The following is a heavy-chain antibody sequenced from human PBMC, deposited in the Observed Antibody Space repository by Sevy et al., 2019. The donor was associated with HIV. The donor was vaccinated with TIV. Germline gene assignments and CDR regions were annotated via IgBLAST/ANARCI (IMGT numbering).Heavy chain of an antibody. CDR3: AKDFDDYGDYAGSDY. D-gene: IGHD4-17*01. Sequence: GGSLRVSCAASGFTFSSYAMSWVRQAPGKGLEWVSAISGSGGSTYYADSVKGRFTISRDNSKNTLYLQMNSLRAEDTAVYYCAKDFDDYGDYAGSDYRGQGTLVTVSS. V-gene: IGHV3-23*01. J-gene: IGHJ4*02. CDR2: ISGSGGST. CDR1: GFTFSSYA.